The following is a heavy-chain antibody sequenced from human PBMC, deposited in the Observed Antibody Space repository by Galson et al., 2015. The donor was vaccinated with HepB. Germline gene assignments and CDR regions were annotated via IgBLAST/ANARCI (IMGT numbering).Heavy chain of an antibody. CDR2: IRSKAYGGTT. D-gene: IGHD1-26*01. V-gene: IGHV3-49*04. CDR1: GFTFGDYA. J-gene: IGHJ4*02. CDR3: TRALVRTGSYGYDY. Sequence: SLRLSCAASGFTFGDYAMSWVRQAPGKGLEWVGFIRSKAYGGTTEYAASVKGRFTISRDDSKSIAYLQMNSLKTEDTAVYYCTRALVRTGSYGYDYWGQGTLVTVSS.